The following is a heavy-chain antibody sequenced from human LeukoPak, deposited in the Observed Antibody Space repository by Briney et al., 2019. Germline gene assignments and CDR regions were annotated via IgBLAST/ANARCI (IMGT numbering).Heavy chain of an antibody. CDR2: ISSSSSYI. D-gene: IGHD1-7*01. V-gene: IGHV3-21*01. CDR1: GFTFSSYS. Sequence: GGSLRLSCAASGFTFSSYSMNWVRQAPGKGLEWVSSISSSSSYIYCADSVKGRFTISRDNAKNSLYLQMNSLRAEDTAVYYCARALNWNYRAPFDYWGQGTLVTVSS. CDR3: ARALNWNYRAPFDY. J-gene: IGHJ4*02.